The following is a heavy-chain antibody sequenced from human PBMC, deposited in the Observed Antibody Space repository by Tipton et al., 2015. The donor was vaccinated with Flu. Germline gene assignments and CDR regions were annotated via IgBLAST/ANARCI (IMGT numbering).Heavy chain of an antibody. D-gene: IGHD3-16*02. Sequence: TLSLTCTVSGGYISSYYWSWIRQPPGKGLEWIGYNYYSGSSNYTPSLKSRVTISVDTSKNQFSLKLSSVTAADTAVYYCARDQRIAFGGVIVGDSWFDPWGQGTLVTVSS. J-gene: IGHJ5*02. CDR1: GGYISSYY. CDR3: ARDQRIAFGGVIVGDSWFDP. CDR2: NYYSGSS. V-gene: IGHV4-59*01.